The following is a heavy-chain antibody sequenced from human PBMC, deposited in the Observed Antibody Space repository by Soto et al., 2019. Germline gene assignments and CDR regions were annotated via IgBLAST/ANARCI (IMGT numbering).Heavy chain of an antibody. J-gene: IGHJ4*02. Sequence: EMQLVESGGGLVQPGGSLRLSCAASGFTVSTNYMSWVRQAPGKGLEWVSVIDSGGSTNYADSVKGRITISRDNSXXXXYXXXXXXRAEXXAVXXXXRGHYGSPPGYFDCWGQGTLVTVAS. CDR3: XRGHYGSPPGYFDC. CDR2: IDSGGST. D-gene: IGHD3-10*01. V-gene: IGHV3-66*01. CDR1: GFTVSTNY.